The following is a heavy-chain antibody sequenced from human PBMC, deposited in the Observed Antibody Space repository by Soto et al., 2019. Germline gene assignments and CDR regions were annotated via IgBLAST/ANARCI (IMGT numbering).Heavy chain of an antibody. Sequence: GGSLRLSCAASGFTFSSYSMNWVRQAPGKGLEWVSSISSSSSYIYYADSVKGRFTISRDNAKNSLYLQMNSLSAEDTAVYYCARDGIINYYDSSGYFDYWGQGTLVTVSS. CDR1: GFTFSSYS. CDR2: ISSSSSYI. J-gene: IGHJ4*02. CDR3: ARDGIINYYDSSGYFDY. D-gene: IGHD3-22*01. V-gene: IGHV3-21*01.